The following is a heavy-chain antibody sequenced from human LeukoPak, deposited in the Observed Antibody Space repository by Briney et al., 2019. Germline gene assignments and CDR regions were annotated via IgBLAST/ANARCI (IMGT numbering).Heavy chain of an antibody. Sequence: GGSLRLSCAGSGFSFSSHGMHWVRQAPGKGLEWVAFIRYDGSNKYYADSVKGRFTISRDNSKNTLYLQMNSLRAEDTAVYYCAKDLGWFGELSCPQNWFDPWGQGTLVTVSS. D-gene: IGHD3-10*01. J-gene: IGHJ5*02. CDR1: GFSFSSHG. V-gene: IGHV3-30*02. CDR2: IRYDGSNK. CDR3: AKDLGWFGELSCPQNWFDP.